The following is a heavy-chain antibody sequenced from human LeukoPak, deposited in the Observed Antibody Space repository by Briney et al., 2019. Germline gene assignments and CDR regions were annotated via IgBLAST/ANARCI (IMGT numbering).Heavy chain of an antibody. CDR3: ARDVTSPEAFDI. CDR1: GFTFSSYE. V-gene: IGHV3-48*03. CDR2: ISSSGSTM. D-gene: IGHD2-21*02. Sequence: GGSLRLSCAASGFTFSSYEMNWVRQAPGKGLEWVSYISSSGSTMYYADSVKGRFTISRDNAKNSLYLQMNSLRAEDTAVYYCARDVTSPEAFDIWGQGTMVTVSS. J-gene: IGHJ3*02.